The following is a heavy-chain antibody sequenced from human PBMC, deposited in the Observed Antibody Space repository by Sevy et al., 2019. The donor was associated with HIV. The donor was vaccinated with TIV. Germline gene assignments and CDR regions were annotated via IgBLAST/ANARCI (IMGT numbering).Heavy chain of an antibody. CDR1: GFTFSSYG. CDR2: IWYDESNK. D-gene: IGHD5-12*01. J-gene: IGHJ4*02. Sequence: GGSLRLSCAASGFTFSSYGMHWVRQAPGKGLEWVAVIWYDESNKYEADSVKGGFIISRDNSKNTLYLQMNSRRAEDAAVDYCARKGGDGYNMPIDDWGQGTLVTVSS. CDR3: ARKGGDGYNMPIDD. V-gene: IGHV3-33*01.